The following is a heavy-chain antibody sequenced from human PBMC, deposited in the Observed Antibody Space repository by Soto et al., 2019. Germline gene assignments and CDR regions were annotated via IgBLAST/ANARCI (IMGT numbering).Heavy chain of an antibody. J-gene: IGHJ6*02. CDR1: GFTFSNAW. CDR3: TTDARGNGKPWDYYYYYGMDV. D-gene: IGHD4-17*01. Sequence: GGSLRLSCAASGFTFSNAWMNWVRQAPGKGLEWVGRIKSKTDGGTTDYAAPVKGRFTISRDDSKNTLYLQMNSLKTEDTAVYYCTTDARGNGKPWDYYYYYGMDVWGQGTTVTVSS. V-gene: IGHV3-15*07. CDR2: IKSKTDGGTT.